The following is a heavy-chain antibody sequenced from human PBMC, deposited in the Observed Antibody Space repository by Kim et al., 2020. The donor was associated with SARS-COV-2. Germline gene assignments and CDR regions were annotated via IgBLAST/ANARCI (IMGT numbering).Heavy chain of an antibody. CDR3: ARGRRTMNYYGMDG. V-gene: IGHV1-69*01. D-gene: IGHD3-22*01. Sequence: AQKFQGRVTITADESTSTAYMELSSLRSEDTAVYYCARGRRTMNYYGMDGWGQGTTVTVSS. J-gene: IGHJ6*02.